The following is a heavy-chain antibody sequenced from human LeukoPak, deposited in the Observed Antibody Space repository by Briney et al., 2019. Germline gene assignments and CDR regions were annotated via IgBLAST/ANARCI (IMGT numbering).Heavy chain of an antibody. V-gene: IGHV3-74*01. CDR3: ATNYYDSSGLDY. Sequence: PGGSLRLSCAASGFTFSNHWMHWVRQAPGKGLVWVSRINSHGTSTNYADSVKGRFTISRRNSKNTLYLQMNSLRAEDTAVYYCATNYYDSSGLDYWGQGTLVTVSS. J-gene: IGHJ4*02. CDR1: GFTFSNHW. CDR2: INSHGTST. D-gene: IGHD3-22*01.